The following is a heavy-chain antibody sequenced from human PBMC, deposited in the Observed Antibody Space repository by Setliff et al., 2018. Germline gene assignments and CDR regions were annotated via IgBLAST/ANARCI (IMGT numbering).Heavy chain of an antibody. CDR1: GFVFITYA. CDR3: ARGPPDFVVVPAAAKFDY. CDR2: ISGYYNKT. J-gene: IGHJ4*02. D-gene: IGHD2-2*01. Sequence: VASVKVSCKTSGFVFITYAITWVRQAPGQGLEWMGWISGYYNKTNYAQKFQDRVTMTTDTSTGTAYMELRSLRSDDTAVYYCARGPPDFVVVPAAAKFDYWGPGTLVTVSS. V-gene: IGHV1-18*01.